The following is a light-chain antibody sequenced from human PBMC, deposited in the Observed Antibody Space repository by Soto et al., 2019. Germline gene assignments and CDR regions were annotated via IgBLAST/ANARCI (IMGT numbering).Light chain of an antibody. CDR3: QHYHNLPPFT. CDR1: QDIRTS. V-gene: IGKV1-33*01. CDR2: GAS. J-gene: IGKJ3*01. Sequence: DIQMTQSPSSLSASVGARVTITCQASQDIRTSLGWSQQKPGRAPKLLIYGASYLETGVPSRFRGSGSGTDFTLTIGSLQPEGTASYYCQHYHNLPPFTFGPGTRVDVK.